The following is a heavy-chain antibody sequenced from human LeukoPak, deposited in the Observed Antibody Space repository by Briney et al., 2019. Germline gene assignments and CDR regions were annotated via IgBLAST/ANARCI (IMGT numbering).Heavy chain of an antibody. CDR2: INPDGSHI. CDR1: GFTFSRNW. CDR3: AKLLGTSTTYDS. V-gene: IGHV3-7*01. Sequence: GGSLRLSCETSGFTFSRNWMSWVRQAPGKGLEWVASINPDGSHIFYVDSVKGRFTISRDNTKSSLYLQMNSLGAEYTAMYFCAKLLGTSTTYDSWGQGTRVTVSS. D-gene: IGHD2/OR15-2a*01. J-gene: IGHJ4*02.